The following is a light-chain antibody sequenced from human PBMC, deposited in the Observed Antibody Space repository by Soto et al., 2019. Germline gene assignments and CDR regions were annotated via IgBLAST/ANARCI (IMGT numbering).Light chain of an antibody. V-gene: IGLV2-23*02. J-gene: IGLJ1*01. CDR1: SSDVGSYNL. CDR2: EVS. Sequence: QSVLTQPASVSGSPGQSITISCTGTSSDVGSYNLVSWYQQHPGKAPKLMIYEVSKRPSGVSNRFSGSKSGNTASLTISGLQAEDEAVYYCCSYAGSSTQVFGTGTKVT. CDR3: CSYAGSSTQV.